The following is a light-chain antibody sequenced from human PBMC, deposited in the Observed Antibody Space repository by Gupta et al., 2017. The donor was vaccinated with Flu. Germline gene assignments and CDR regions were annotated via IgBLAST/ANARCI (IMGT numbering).Light chain of an antibody. V-gene: IGKV1-33*01. J-gene: IGKJ4*01. CDR3: QQYDNLPLT. CDR2: DAS. Sequence: PSSVSASVGDRVTITCQASQDITNYLNWYQQKPGKAPKLLIYDASNLETGVPSRFSGSGSGTDFSFTISSLQPEDTATYYCQQYDNLPLTFGGGTKVEIK. CDR1: QDITNY.